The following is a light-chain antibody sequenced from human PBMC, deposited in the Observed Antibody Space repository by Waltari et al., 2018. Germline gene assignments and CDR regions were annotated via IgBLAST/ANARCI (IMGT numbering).Light chain of an antibody. Sequence: DIQMTQSPSPLSASVVDRVTITCRASQSISSYLNWYQQKPGKAPKLLIYAASSLQSGVPSRFSGSGSGTDFTLTISSLQPEDFATYYCQQSYSTLPFTFGPGTKVDIK. CDR3: QQSYSTLPFT. CDR2: AAS. J-gene: IGKJ3*01. V-gene: IGKV1-39*01. CDR1: QSISSY.